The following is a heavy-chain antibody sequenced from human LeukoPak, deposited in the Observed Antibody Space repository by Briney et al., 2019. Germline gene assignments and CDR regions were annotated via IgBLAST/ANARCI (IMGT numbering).Heavy chain of an antibody. V-gene: IGHV4-59*01. CDR1: GGSISSYY. CDR3: ARGREYDILAGYRNFYYYYYMDV. Sequence: SETLSLTCTVSGGSISSYYWSWIRQPPGKGLEWIGYIYYSGSTNYNPSLKSRVTISVDTSKNQFSLKLSSVTAADTAVYYCARGREYDILAGYRNFYYYYYMDVWGKGTTVTVSS. J-gene: IGHJ6*03. D-gene: IGHD3-9*01. CDR2: IYYSGST.